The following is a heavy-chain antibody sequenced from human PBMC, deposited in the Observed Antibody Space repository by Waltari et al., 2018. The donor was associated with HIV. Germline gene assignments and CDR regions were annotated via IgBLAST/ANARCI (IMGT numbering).Heavy chain of an antibody. CDR1: GFTFSSYW. D-gene: IGHD3-10*01. V-gene: IGHV3-7*04. CDR2: IKQDGSEK. CDR3: ARGGFYGSGSKVN. Sequence: EVQLVESGGGLVQPGGSLRLSCAASGFTFSSYWLYWLRQAPGKGLEWVANIKQDGSEKYYVDSVNGRFTISRDNAENSLYLQMNSLRAEDTAVYYCARGGFYGSGSKVNWGQGTLVTVSS. J-gene: IGHJ4*02.